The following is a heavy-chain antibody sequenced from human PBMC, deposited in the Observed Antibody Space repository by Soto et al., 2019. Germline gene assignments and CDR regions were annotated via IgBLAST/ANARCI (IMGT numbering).Heavy chain of an antibody. V-gene: IGHV1-69*06. Sequence: QVQLVQSGAEVKKPGSSVKVSCKASGGTFSSYAISWVRQAPGQGLEWVGGIIPIFGTANYAQKFQGRVTITADKSTSTAYMELSSLRSEDTAVYYCSIAARRAGEYYYYGMDVWGQGTTVTVSS. CDR1: GGTFSSYA. D-gene: IGHD6-6*01. CDR3: SIAARRAGEYYYYGMDV. CDR2: IIPIFGTA. J-gene: IGHJ6*02.